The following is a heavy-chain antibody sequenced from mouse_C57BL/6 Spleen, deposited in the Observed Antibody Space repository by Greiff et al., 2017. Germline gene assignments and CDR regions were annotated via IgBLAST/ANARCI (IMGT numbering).Heavy chain of an antibody. D-gene: IGHD3-2*02. CDR3: AAQATSFAY. Sequence: VQLVESGPELVKPGASVKISCKASGYAFSSSWMNWVKQRPGKGLEWIGRIYPGDGDTNYNGKFKGKATLTADKSSSTAYMQLSSLTSEDSAVYFCAAQATSFAYWGQGTLVTVSA. J-gene: IGHJ3*01. CDR2: IYPGDGDT. V-gene: IGHV1-82*01. CDR1: GYAFSSSW.